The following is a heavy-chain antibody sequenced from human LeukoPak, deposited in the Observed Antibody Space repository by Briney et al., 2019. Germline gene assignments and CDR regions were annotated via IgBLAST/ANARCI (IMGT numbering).Heavy chain of an antibody. Sequence: GGSLRLSCAASGFTFSDYYMSWIRQAPGKGLEWVSYISSSGSTIYYADSVKGRFTISRDNAKNSLYLQMNSLRAEDTALYYCAKDMSEAAAGTGDLFDYWGQGTLVTVSS. CDR3: AKDMSEAAAGTGDLFDY. CDR1: GFTFSDYY. J-gene: IGHJ4*02. CDR2: ISSSGSTI. V-gene: IGHV3-11*01. D-gene: IGHD6-13*01.